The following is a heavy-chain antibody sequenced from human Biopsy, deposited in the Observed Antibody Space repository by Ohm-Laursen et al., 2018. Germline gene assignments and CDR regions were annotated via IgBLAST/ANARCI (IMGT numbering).Heavy chain of an antibody. V-gene: IGHV4-59*11. CDR3: ARGSNDFGGLYFPR. CDR1: GGSFTGHY. D-gene: IGHD4-23*01. CDR2: ISYTGYT. Sequence: GTLSLTCTVYGGSFTGHYWTWIRQPPGEGLEWIGHISYTGYTSYNASLKSRVTISVDTSRNHFSLRLSSLTAADTAVYYCARGSNDFGGLYFPRWGQGTLLTVSS. J-gene: IGHJ4*02.